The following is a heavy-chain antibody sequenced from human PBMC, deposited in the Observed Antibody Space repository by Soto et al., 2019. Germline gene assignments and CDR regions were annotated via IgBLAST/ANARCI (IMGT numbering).Heavy chain of an antibody. V-gene: IGHV3-23*01. Sequence: PGGSLRLSCAASGFTFSSYAMSWVRQAPGKGLEWVSAISGSGGGTYYADSVKGRFTISRDNSKDTLYLQMNSLRAEDTAVYYCAKGSYYDSSGYSHWGQGTLVTVSS. CDR2: ISGSGGGT. CDR1: GFTFSSYA. J-gene: IGHJ4*02. D-gene: IGHD3-22*01. CDR3: AKGSYYDSSGYSH.